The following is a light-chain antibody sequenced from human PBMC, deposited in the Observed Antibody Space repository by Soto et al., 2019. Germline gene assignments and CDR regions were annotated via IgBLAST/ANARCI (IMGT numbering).Light chain of an antibody. CDR2: AAS. V-gene: IGKV3-15*01. J-gene: IGKJ1*01. CDR1: QSVSSN. Sequence: EILMAQSPATLSVSPGERATLSCRASQSVSSNLAWYQQKPGQAPRLIIYAASTRATGIPARFSGSGSGTECTLTISSLQSEDVAVYYCQQYNNWPGTFGQGTKVDIK. CDR3: QQYNNWPGT.